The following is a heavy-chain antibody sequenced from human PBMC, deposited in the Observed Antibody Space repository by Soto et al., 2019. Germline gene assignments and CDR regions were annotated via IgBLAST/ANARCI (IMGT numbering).Heavy chain of an antibody. V-gene: IGHV1-8*01. D-gene: IGHD3-22*01. CDR1: GYTFTSYD. Sequence: ASVKVSCKASGYTFTSYDINWVRQATGQGLEWMGWMNPNSGNTGYAQKFQGRVTMTRNTSISTAYMELSSLRSEDTAVYYCARSSXTYYDSSGYLSLDAFDIWGQGTMVTVSS. CDR3: ARSSXTYYDSSGYLSLDAFDI. CDR2: MNPNSGNT. J-gene: IGHJ3*02.